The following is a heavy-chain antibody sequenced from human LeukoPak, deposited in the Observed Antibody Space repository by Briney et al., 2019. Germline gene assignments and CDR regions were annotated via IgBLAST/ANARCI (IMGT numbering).Heavy chain of an antibody. J-gene: IGHJ4*02. CDR1: GFTFSKAW. Sequence: GGSLRLSCAASGFTFSKAWMIWVRQPPGKGLEWVARIKAKPEGGTTDYAAPVKGRFTISRDDSKNTLYLQMNSLKTEDTAVYYCTSSGSRWDYFDYWGQGTLATVSS. CDR3: TSSGSRWDYFDY. V-gene: IGHV3-15*05. D-gene: IGHD4-23*01. CDR2: IKAKPEGGTT.